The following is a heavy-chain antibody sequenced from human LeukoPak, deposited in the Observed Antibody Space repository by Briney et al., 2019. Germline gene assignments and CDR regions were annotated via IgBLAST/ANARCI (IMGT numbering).Heavy chain of an antibody. CDR2: IESDGSRT. V-gene: IGHV3-74*03. D-gene: IGHD3-22*01. J-gene: IGHJ4*02. CDR3: VREDFYESGGSYIGNFDL. CDR1: GITLSDYW. Sequence: GGSLRLSCAASGITLSDYWMYWVRQGPGKGLVHVSRIESDGSRTVYADSVKGRFTISRDNAKNSIYLHMNSLRVEDTAVYHCVREDFYESGGSYIGNFDLWGQGTRVTVSS.